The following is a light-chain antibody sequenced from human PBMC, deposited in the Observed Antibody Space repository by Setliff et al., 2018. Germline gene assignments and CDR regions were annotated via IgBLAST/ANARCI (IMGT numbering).Light chain of an antibody. Sequence: EIVLTQSPGTLSMSPGDRVTLSCRASQSVTTSYLAWYQQKAGQAPRLLIYGTSNRATGIPDRFTGSGSGTDFTLTISRLEPEDFAMYICQQFVTSPSVTFGQGTRLEIK. CDR1: QSVTTSY. V-gene: IGKV3-20*01. CDR2: GTS. CDR3: QQFVTSPSVT. J-gene: IGKJ5*01.